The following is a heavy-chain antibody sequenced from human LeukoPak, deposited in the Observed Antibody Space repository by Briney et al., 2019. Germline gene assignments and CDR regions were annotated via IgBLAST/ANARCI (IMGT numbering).Heavy chain of an antibody. D-gene: IGHD6-19*01. CDR3: ARDTKVAVAGTRNYYYYYGMDV. CDR1: GFTFSSYE. CDR2: IWYDGSNK. V-gene: IGHV3-33*08. J-gene: IGHJ6*02. Sequence: PGGSLRLSCAASGFTFSSYEMNWVRQAPGKGLEWVAVIWYDGSNKFYVDSVKGRFTISRDNSKNTLYLQMDSLRAEDTAVYYCARDTKVAVAGTRNYYYYYGMDVWGQGTTVTVSS.